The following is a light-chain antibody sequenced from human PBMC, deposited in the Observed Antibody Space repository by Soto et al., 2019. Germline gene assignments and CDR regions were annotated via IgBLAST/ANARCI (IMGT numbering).Light chain of an antibody. CDR2: GAS. CDR3: QQYMSSVT. V-gene: IGKV3-20*01. Sequence: EIVLTQSTGSLSLSPGQRATLSCRASQSVDTTFFAWYQKKPGQATRLLIYGASKRATGIPDRFSGSGSGTDFTLITSRLEPEAFAVYYCQQYMSSVTFGQGTKVEIK. CDR1: QSVDTTF. J-gene: IGKJ1*01.